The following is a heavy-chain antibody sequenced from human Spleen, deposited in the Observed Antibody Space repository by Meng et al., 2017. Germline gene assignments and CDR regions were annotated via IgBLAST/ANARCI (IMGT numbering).Heavy chain of an antibody. CDR3: ARETYYYDSSGYYRDAFDI. Sequence: ASVKVSCKASGYTFTSYYMHWVRQAPGQGLEWMGIINPSGGSTSYAQKFQGRVTMTRDTSTSTVYMELSSLRSEDTAVYYCARETYYYDSSGYYRDAFDIWAQGTMVTVSS. V-gene: IGHV1-46*01. D-gene: IGHD3-22*01. CDR1: GYTFTSYY. J-gene: IGHJ3*02. CDR2: INPSGGST.